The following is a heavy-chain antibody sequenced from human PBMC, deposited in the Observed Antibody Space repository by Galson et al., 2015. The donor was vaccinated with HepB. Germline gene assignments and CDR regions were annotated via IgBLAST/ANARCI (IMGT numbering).Heavy chain of an antibody. CDR2: IAYDGKHK. V-gene: IGHV3-30*04. Sequence: SLRLSCAASGFTFSSYAIHWVRQAPGKGLEWVAVIAYDGKHKYYADSVKGRFTISRDNSKNMLFLQMDSLRAEDTAVYYCARVSVGHYDSSGYQGYNYYGMDVWGHGTTVTVSS. CDR3: ARVSVGHYDSSGYQGYNYYGMDV. D-gene: IGHD3-22*01. J-gene: IGHJ6*02. CDR1: GFTFSSYA.